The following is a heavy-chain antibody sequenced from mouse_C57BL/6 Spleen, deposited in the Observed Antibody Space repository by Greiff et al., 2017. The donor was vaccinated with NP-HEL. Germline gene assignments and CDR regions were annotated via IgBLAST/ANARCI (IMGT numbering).Heavy chain of an antibody. J-gene: IGHJ2*01. Sequence: VQLQQSGAELARPGASVKMSCKASGYTFTSYTMHWVKQRPGQGLEWIGYINPSSGYTKYNQKFKDKATLTANKSSSTAYMQLSSLTSEDSAVYYCARSGETGTGDYWGQGTTLTVSS. CDR2: INPSSGYT. CDR1: GYTFTSYT. D-gene: IGHD4-1*01. CDR3: ARSGETGTGDY. V-gene: IGHV1-4*01.